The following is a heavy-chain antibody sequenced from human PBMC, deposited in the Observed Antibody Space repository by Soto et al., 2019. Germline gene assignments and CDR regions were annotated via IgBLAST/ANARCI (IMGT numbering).Heavy chain of an antibody. D-gene: IGHD5-18*01. J-gene: IGHJ4*02. V-gene: IGHV4-59*12. CDR3: ARSGYSYGPNPLLY. CDR2: MYNTGST. CDR1: GGSISGYY. Sequence: SETLSLTCTVSGGSISGYYWSWIRQPPGKGLEWIGYMYNTGSTVYNPSFKSRVTISVDTSKNQFSLKLSSVTAADTAVYYCARSGYSYGPNPLLYWGQGTLVTSPQ.